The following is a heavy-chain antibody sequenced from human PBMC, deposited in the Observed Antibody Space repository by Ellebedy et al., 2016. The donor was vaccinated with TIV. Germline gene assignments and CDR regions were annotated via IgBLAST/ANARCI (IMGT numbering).Heavy chain of an antibody. J-gene: IGHJ4*02. V-gene: IGHV3-7*03. CDR2: IKQDGSEK. CDR3: ARGGYGRPFDC. Sequence: GESLKISCAASGFTFSNYWMKWVRQAPGKGLEWVANIKQDGSEKYYVDSVKDRFTISRDNAKNSLFLQMNSLRVEDTAVYFCARGGYGRPFDCWGQGTLVTVSS. CDR1: GFTFSNYW. D-gene: IGHD5-12*01.